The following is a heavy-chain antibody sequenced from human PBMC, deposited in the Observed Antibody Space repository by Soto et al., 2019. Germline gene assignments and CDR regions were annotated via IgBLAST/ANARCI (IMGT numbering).Heavy chain of an antibody. V-gene: IGHV1-18*01. J-gene: IGHJ4*02. CDR2: ISAYNGNT. CDR3: ARDGQGGVYLGEYY. Sequence: QVQLEQAGAEVKKPGASVKVSCTASGYTFTSYGISWVRQAPGQGLEWMGWISAYNGNTNYAQKFQDRVTMTTDTSTSTAYMELRSLRSDDTAVYYCARDGQGGVYLGEYYWGQGTLVTVSS. CDR1: GYTFTSYG. D-gene: IGHD3-10*01.